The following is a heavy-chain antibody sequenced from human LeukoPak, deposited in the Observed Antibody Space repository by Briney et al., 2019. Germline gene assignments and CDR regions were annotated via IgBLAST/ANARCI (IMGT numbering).Heavy chain of an antibody. J-gene: IGHJ4*02. CDR1: GFTFSTYW. V-gene: IGHV3-7*01. CDR2: IKPDGSEK. D-gene: IGHD1-1*01. Sequence: GGSLRLSCAASGFTFSTYWMGWVRQAPGKGLEWVAKIKPDGSEKDPVDSVKGRFTISRDNAKNSVFLEMSSLRVEDTAVYYCVRDVELWGQGTLVTVSS. CDR3: VRDVEL.